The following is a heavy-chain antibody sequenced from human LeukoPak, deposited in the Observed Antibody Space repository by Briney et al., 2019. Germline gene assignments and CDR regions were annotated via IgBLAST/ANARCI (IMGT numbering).Heavy chain of an antibody. D-gene: IGHD5-12*01. CDR2: IWYDGSNK. V-gene: IGHV3-33*01. J-gene: IGHJ6*02. CDR3: ARDGGYSGYGSYYYYYGMDV. CDR1: GFTFSSYG. Sequence: GGSLRLSCAASGFTFSSYGMHWVRQAPGKGLEWVAVIWYDGSNKYYADSVKGRFTISRDNSKNTLYLQMNGLRAEDTAVYYCARDGGYSGYGSYYYYYGMDVWGQGTTVTVSS.